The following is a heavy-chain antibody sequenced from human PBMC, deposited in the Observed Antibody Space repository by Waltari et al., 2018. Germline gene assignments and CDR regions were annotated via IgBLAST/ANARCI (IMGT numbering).Heavy chain of an antibody. V-gene: IGHV4-4*07. CDR1: GGSISGYY. Sequence: QVQLQESGPGLVKPSETLSLTCTVSGGSISGYYWNWFRQPAGKGLEWIGRVYTSGSTNHNPSLKSRVTMSVDTSKNQFSLKLSSVTAADTAVYFCAREIDRGPGRWFDPWGQGTLVTVSS. CDR2: VYTSGST. D-gene: IGHD1-26*01. CDR3: AREIDRGPGRWFDP. J-gene: IGHJ5*02.